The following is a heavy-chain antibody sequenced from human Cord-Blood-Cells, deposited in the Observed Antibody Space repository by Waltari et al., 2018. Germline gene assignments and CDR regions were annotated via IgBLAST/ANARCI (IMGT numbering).Heavy chain of an antibody. CDR2: ISYDGSNK. D-gene: IGHD1-26*01. CDR1: AFTFSTTP. CDR3: AREGGGATFDY. J-gene: IGHJ4*02. V-gene: IGHV3-30-3*01. Sequence: VQLVESGGGVVQPGRSLSLSCAASAFTFSTTPMHLVRQAPGKGLEWVAVISYDGSNKYYADSVKGRFTISRDNSKNTLYLQMNSLRAEDTAVYYCAREGGGATFDYWGQGTLVTVSS.